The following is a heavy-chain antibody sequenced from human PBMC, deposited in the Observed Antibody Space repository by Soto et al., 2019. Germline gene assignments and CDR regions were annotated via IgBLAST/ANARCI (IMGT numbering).Heavy chain of an antibody. V-gene: IGHV5-51*01. Sequence: PGESLKISCKGSGYSFTSYWIGWVRQMPGKGLEWMGIIYPGDSDTRYSPSFQDQVTISADKSISTAYLQWSSLKASDTAMYYCARHREPGIAVAGIWFDPWGQGTLVTVSS. CDR3: ARHREPGIAVAGIWFDP. CDR2: IYPGDSDT. D-gene: IGHD6-19*01. J-gene: IGHJ5*02. CDR1: GYSFTSYW.